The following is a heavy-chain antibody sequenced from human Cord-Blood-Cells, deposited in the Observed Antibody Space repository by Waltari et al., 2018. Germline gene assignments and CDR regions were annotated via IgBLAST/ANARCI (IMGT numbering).Heavy chain of an antibody. CDR1: GYTFTGYY. CDR2: SNPNSGGT. D-gene: IGHD6-6*01. V-gene: IGHV1-2*04. CDR3: ARVGSSSSFGWYFDL. J-gene: IGHJ2*01. Sequence: QVQLVQSGAEVKKPGASVKVSCKASGYTFTGYYMHWVRQAPGQGLEWMGWSNPNSGGTNYAQKFQGWVTMTRDTSISTAYMELGRLRSDDTAVYYCARVGSSSSFGWYFDLWGRGTLVTVSS.